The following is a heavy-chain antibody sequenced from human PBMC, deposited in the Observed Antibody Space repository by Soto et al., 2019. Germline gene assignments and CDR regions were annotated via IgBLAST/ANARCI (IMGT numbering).Heavy chain of an antibody. CDR2: ISYDGSNK. D-gene: IGHD3-10*01. V-gene: IGHV3-30*03. Sequence: GGSLRLSCAASGFTFSSYGMHWVRQAPGKGLEWVAVISYDGSNKYYADSVKGRFTISRDNSKNTLYLQMNSLRAEDTAVYYCARGGVFFFAAPTNPFDYWGQGTLVTVSS. CDR3: ARGGVFFFAAPTNPFDY. J-gene: IGHJ4*02. CDR1: GFTFSSYG.